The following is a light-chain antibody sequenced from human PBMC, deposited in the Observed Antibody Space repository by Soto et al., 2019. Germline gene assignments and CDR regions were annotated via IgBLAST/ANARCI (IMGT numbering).Light chain of an antibody. CDR1: QSVSSS. J-gene: IGKJ1*01. V-gene: IGKV3-11*01. CDR2: DSS. CDR3: QQRSSWPRT. Sequence: EIVLTQSPATLSLSPGERATLSCRASQSVSSSLAWYRQKPGQAPRLLIYDSSNRAPGIPARFSGSGSGTDFTLTISSLEPEDFAVYYCQQRSSWPRTFGQGTKVEIK.